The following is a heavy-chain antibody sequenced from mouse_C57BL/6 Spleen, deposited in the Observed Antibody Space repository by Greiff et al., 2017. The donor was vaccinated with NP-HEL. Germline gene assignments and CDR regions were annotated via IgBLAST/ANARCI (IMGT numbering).Heavy chain of an antibody. CDR2: ISDGGSYT. J-gene: IGHJ2*01. D-gene: IGHD2-5*01. CDR1: GFTFSSYA. CDR3: ARVYSNSFDY. V-gene: IGHV5-4*01. Sequence: EVHLVESGGGLVKPGGSLKLSCAASGFTFSSYAMSWVRQTPEKRLEWVATISDGGSYTYYPDNVKGRFTISRDNAKNNLYLQMSHLKSEDTAMYYCARVYSNSFDYWGQGTTLTVSS.